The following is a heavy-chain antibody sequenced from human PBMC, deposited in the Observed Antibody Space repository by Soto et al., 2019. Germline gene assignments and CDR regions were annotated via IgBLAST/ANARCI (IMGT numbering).Heavy chain of an antibody. V-gene: IGHV1-18*01. CDR1: GYTFTSYG. CDR2: ISAYNGNT. J-gene: IGHJ5*02. Sequence: ASVKVSCKASGYTFTSYGISWVRQAPGQGLEWMGWISAYNGNTNYAQKLQGRVTMTTDTSTSTAYMELRSLRSDDTAVYYCADIAVAGTGYNWFDPWGQGTLVTVSS. D-gene: IGHD6-19*01. CDR3: ADIAVAGTGYNWFDP.